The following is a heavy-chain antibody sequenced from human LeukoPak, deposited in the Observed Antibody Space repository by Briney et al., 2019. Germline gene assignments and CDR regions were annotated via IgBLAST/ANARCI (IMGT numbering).Heavy chain of an antibody. Sequence: GGSLRLSCAASGLTFSIYAMSWVRQAPGKGLEWVSAISGSGDNTYMADSVKGRFTISRDNSKNTLYLQMNSLTVEDTAVYYCAKHLFGNSDADWFDPWGQGTLVTVSS. V-gene: IGHV3-23*01. D-gene: IGHD4-23*01. J-gene: IGHJ5*02. CDR1: GLTFSIYA. CDR3: AKHLFGNSDADWFDP. CDR2: ISGSGDNT.